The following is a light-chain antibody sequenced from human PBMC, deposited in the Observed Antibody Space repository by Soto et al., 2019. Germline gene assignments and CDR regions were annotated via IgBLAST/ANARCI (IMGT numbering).Light chain of an antibody. CDR2: GAS. CDR3: EQYNNWPPRT. V-gene: IGKV3-15*01. CDR1: QSVSSN. J-gene: IGKJ4*01. Sequence: EIVMTQSPATLSVSPGERATLSCRASQSVSSNLAWYQQKPGQAPRLLIYGASTRATDIPARFSGSGSGTEFTPTISSLQSEDFAVYYYEQYNNWPPRTFGGGTKVEIK.